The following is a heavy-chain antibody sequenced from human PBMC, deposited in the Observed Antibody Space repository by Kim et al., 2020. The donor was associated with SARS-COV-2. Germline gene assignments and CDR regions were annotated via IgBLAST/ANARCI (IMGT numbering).Heavy chain of an antibody. V-gene: IGHV5-51*01. CDR1: GYKFTSYW. CDR3: ARHRLVAGFDF. Sequence: GESLKISCKASGYKFTSYWIVWVRQMPGKGLELMGIIFPDDSRTTYSPSFQGRVTISVDNSIATAYLQLNRLNASDSAMYYCARHRLVAGFDFWGQGSLVSVFS. D-gene: IGHD2-15*01. CDR2: IFPDDSRT. J-gene: IGHJ4*02.